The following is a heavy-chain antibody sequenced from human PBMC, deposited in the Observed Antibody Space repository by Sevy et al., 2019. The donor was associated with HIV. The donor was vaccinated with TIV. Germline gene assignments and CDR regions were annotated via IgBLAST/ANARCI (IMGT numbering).Heavy chain of an antibody. CDR1: GGTFSSYA. Sequence: ASVKVSCKASGGTFSSYAISWVRQAPGQGLEWMGGIIPIFGTANYAQTFQGRVTITADKSTSTAYMELSSLRSEDTAVYYCAGDLYYYGSGSYYRTGRAFDYWGQGTLVTVSS. CDR3: AGDLYYYGSGSYYRTGRAFDY. CDR2: IIPIFGTA. J-gene: IGHJ4*02. V-gene: IGHV1-69*06. D-gene: IGHD3-10*01.